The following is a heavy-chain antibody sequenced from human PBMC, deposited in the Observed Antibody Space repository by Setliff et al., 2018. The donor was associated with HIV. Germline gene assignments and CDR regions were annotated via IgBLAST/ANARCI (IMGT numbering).Heavy chain of an antibody. CDR3: ASTRIRLIRGAVISNLRTPYFDY. CDR2: INHSGST. D-gene: IGHD3-10*01. J-gene: IGHJ4*02. Sequence: SETLSLTCAVYGGSFSGYYWSWIRQPPGKGLEWIGEINHSGSTNYNPSLKSRVTISVDMSENQFSLKLTSVTAADTAVYYCASTRIRLIRGAVISNLRTPYFDYWGPGSLVTVSS. V-gene: IGHV4-34*01. CDR1: GGSFSGYY.